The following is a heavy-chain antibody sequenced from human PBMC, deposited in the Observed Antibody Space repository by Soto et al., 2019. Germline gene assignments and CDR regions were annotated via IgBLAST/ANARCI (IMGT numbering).Heavy chain of an antibody. CDR3: ARGRYYYDSSGYYFDAFDI. CDR2: ISYDGSNK. J-gene: IGHJ3*02. V-gene: IGHV3-30-3*01. D-gene: IGHD3-22*01. Sequence: LRLSCAASGFTFSSCAMHWVRQAPGKGLEWVAVISYDGSNKYYADSVKGRFTISRDNSKNTLYLQMNSLRAEDTAVYYCARGRYYYDSSGYYFDAFDIWGQGTMVTVSS. CDR1: GFTFSSCA.